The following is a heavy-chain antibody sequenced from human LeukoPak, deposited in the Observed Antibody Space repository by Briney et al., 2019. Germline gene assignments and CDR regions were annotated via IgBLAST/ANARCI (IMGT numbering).Heavy chain of an antibody. Sequence: SETLSLTCTVSGGSISSSSYYWGWIRQPPGKGLEWIGSIYYSGSTYYNPSLKSRVTISVDTSKNQFSLKLSSATAADTAVYYCARRVHTNFDYWGQGTLVTVSS. J-gene: IGHJ4*02. CDR2: IYYSGST. CDR1: GGSISSSSYY. CDR3: ARRVHTNFDY. V-gene: IGHV4-39*01.